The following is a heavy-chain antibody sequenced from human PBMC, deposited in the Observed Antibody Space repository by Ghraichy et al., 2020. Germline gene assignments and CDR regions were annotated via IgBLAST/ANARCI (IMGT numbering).Heavy chain of an antibody. V-gene: IGHV4-39*01. Sequence: SETLSLTCTVSGGSISSSSYYWGWIRQPPGKGLEWIGSNYYSGSTYYNPSLKSRVTISVDTSKNQFSLKLSSVTAADTAVYYCARIRYFDWLSGSGYYGMDVWGQGTTVTVSS. CDR1: GGSISSSSYY. CDR2: NYYSGST. D-gene: IGHD3-9*01. J-gene: IGHJ6*02. CDR3: ARIRYFDWLSGSGYYGMDV.